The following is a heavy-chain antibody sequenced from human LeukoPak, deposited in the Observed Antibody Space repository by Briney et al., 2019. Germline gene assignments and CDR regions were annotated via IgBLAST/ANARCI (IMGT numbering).Heavy chain of an antibody. J-gene: IGHJ6*02. CDR1: GFTFGDYA. D-gene: IGHD2-15*01. V-gene: IGHV3-49*04. CDR3: ARGLPGYYYYGMDV. CDR2: IRSKAYGGTT. Sequence: GSLRLSCTASGFTFGDYAMSWVRQAPGKGLEWVGFIRSKAYGGTTEYAASVKGRFTISRDDSKSIAYLQMNSLKTEDTAVYYCARGLPGYYYYGMDVWGQGTTVTVSS.